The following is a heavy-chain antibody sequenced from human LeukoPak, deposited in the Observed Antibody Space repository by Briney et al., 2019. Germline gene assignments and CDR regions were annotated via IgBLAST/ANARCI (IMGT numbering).Heavy chain of an antibody. Sequence: ASVNVSCKASGYTFTTYGISWLRQAPGQGLEWMGRINADNGNTHFAQKFQGRVTLTTDRSTSTAYMELRSLTSDDTAVYYCARDRPAVITDHWGQGSLAIVSS. CDR3: ARDRPAVITDH. V-gene: IGHV1-18*01. J-gene: IGHJ4*02. D-gene: IGHD2-21*01. CDR2: INADNGNT. CDR1: GYTFTTYG.